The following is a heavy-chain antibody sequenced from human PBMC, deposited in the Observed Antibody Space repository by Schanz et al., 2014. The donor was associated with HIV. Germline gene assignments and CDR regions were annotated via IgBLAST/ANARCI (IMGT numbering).Heavy chain of an antibody. J-gene: IGHJ5*02. CDR2: ISYDGSNK. CDR1: GLTFSSYG. D-gene: IGHD6-13*01. V-gene: IGHV3-30*18. Sequence: QVQLVESGGGVVQPGRSLRLSCAGSGLTFSSYGMHWVRQAPGKGLEWVAVISYDGSNKYYAESVKGRFTISRDNSKNTLYLQMISLKVEDTAMYYCAKDAYSSNYINWVDPWGQGTLVTVSS. CDR3: AKDAYSSNYINWVDP.